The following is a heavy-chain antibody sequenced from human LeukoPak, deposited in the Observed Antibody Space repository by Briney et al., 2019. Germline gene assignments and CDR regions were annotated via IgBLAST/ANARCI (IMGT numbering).Heavy chain of an antibody. CDR3: ARPKYSSGVWSYDY. J-gene: IGHJ4*02. CDR1: GYTFTGYY. Sequence: ASVTVSFTASGYTFTGYYMHWVRQAPGQGLEWMGWINPNSGGTNYAQKFQGRVTMTRDTSISTAYMELSRLRSDDTAVYYCARPKYSSGVWSYDYWGQGTLVTVSS. CDR2: INPNSGGT. D-gene: IGHD6-19*01. V-gene: IGHV1-2*02.